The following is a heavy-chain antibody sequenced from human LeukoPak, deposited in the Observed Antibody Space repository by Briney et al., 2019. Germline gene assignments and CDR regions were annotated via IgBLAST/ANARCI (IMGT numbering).Heavy chain of an antibody. V-gene: IGHV3-48*04. D-gene: IGHD1-14*01. Sequence: PGGSLRLSCVASGFTFSTYAMTWVRQAPGKGLEWVSYISSSGSTIYYADSVKGRFTISRDNAKNSLYLQMNSLRAEDTAVYYCASSPDHGRPFDYWGQGTLVTVSS. CDR1: GFTFSTYA. CDR2: ISSSGSTI. J-gene: IGHJ4*02. CDR3: ASSPDHGRPFDY.